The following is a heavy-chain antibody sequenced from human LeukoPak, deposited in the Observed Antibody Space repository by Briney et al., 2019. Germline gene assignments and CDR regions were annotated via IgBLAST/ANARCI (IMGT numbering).Heavy chain of an antibody. CDR1: GGSISSYY. D-gene: IGHD3-10*01. V-gene: IGHV4-59*01. CDR3: ARVLHGSGSYYNLYYYYMDV. CDR2: IYYSGST. J-gene: IGHJ6*03. Sequence: SETLSLTCTVSGGSISSYYWSWIRQPPGKGLEWIGYIYYSGSTNYNSSLKSRVTISVDTSKNQFSLKLSSVTAADTDVYYCARVLHGSGSYYNLYYYYMDVWGKGTTVTISS.